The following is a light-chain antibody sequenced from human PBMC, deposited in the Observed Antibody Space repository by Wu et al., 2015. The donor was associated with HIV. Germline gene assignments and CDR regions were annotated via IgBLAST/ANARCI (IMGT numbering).Light chain of an antibody. CDR1: QSVSSN. CDR2: DAS. CDR3: QQYNNWPPWT. Sequence: MVMTQSPATLSVSPGETATLSCRASQSVSSNLAWYQQKPGQAPRLLIYDASTWATGIPARFSGSGSGTEFTLTISSLQSEDFAVYYCQQYNNWPPWTFGQGTKVEIK. J-gene: IGKJ1*01. V-gene: IGKV3-15*01.